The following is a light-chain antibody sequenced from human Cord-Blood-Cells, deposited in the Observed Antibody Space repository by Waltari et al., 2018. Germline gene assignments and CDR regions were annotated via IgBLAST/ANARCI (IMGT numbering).Light chain of an antibody. J-gene: IGLJ3*02. V-gene: IGLV1-47*01. CDR2: RNN. Sequence: QSVLTQPPSASGTPGQRVTISCSGSSSNIGSTYVYCYQQLPGTAPKLLIYRNNQRPSGVPDRCSGSKSGTSASLSIRGLRSEDEADYDCAAWDDSLSGRVFGGGTKLTVL. CDR1: SSNIGSTY. CDR3: AAWDDSLSGRV.